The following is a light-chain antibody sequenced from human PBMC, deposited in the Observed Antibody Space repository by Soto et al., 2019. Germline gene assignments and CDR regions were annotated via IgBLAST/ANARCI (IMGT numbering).Light chain of an antibody. J-gene: IGKJ5*01. Sequence: EIVMTQSPATLSVSPGERATLSCRASQSVSSNLAWYQQKPGQAPGLLIYGASTRATGIPARFSGSGSGTDFTLTIDGLEPEDFAVYYCQQYGSSPNTFGQGTRLEI. CDR3: QQYGSSPNT. CDR1: QSVSSN. CDR2: GAS. V-gene: IGKV3-15*01.